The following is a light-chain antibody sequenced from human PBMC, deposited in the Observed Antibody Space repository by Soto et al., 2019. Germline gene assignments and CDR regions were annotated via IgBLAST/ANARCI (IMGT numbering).Light chain of an antibody. CDR1: SSNIGAGYD. CDR3: QSYDSSLSGVV. J-gene: IGLJ2*01. Sequence: QSVRTQPPSVSGAPGQRVTISCTGSSSNIGAGYDVHWYQQLPGTAPKLLIYGNSNRPSGVPDRFSGSKSGTSASRAITGLQAEDEADYYCQSYDSSLSGVVFGGGTKLTVL. CDR2: GNS. V-gene: IGLV1-40*01.